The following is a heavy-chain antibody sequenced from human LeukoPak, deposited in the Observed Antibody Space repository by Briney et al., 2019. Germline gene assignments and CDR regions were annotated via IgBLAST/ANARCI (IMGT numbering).Heavy chain of an antibody. V-gene: IGHV3-7*01. Sequence: GGSLRLSCAASGFTFSSYWMSWVRQAPGKGLEWVANIKQDGSEKYYVYSVKGRFTISRDNAKNSLYLQMNSLRAEDTAVYYCARDPSTYYDSSGADYWGQGTLVTVSS. CDR1: GFTFSSYW. D-gene: IGHD3-22*01. CDR2: IKQDGSEK. CDR3: ARDPSTYYDSSGADY. J-gene: IGHJ4*02.